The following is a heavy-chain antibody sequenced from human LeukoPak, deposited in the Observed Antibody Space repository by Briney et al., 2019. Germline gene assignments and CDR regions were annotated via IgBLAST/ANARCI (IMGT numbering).Heavy chain of an antibody. Sequence: GGSLRLSCAASGFTFDDYGMSWVRQAPGKGLEWVSGINWNGGSTGYADSVKGRFTISRDNAKNSLYLQMNGLRAEDTALYYCARVAQGYYGSGSYHFDYWGQGTLVTVSS. CDR1: GFTFDDYG. V-gene: IGHV3-20*04. D-gene: IGHD3-10*01. J-gene: IGHJ4*02. CDR2: INWNGGST. CDR3: ARVAQGYYGSGSYHFDY.